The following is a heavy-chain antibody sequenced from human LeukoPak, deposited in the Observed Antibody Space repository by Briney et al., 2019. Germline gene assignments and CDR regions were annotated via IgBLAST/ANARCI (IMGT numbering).Heavy chain of an antibody. J-gene: IGHJ4*02. V-gene: IGHV1-2*02. CDR3: ARDLQNFLYYFDY. D-gene: IGHD4-11*01. CDR2: INPNSGGT. Sequence: ASVKVSCKASGYTFTGYYMHWVRQAPGQGLEWMGWINPNSGGTNYAQKFQGRVTMTRDTSISTAYMELSRLRSDDTAVYYCARDLQNFLYYFDYWGQGTLVTVSS. CDR1: GYTFTGYY.